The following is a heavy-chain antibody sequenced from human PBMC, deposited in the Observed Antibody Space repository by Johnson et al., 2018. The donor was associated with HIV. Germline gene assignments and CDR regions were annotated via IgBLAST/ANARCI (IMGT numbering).Heavy chain of an antibody. Sequence: QVQLVESGGGVVQPGGSLRLSCAASGFTFSSYGMHWVRQAPGKGLEWVAFMRYDGSNKYYADSVKGRFTISRDNSKNTLYLQMNSLRAGDTAVYYCSRSSTVVTPHDIWGQGTMVTVSS. CDR3: SRSSTVVTPHDI. CDR1: GFTFSSYG. V-gene: IGHV3-30*02. D-gene: IGHD4-23*01. J-gene: IGHJ3*02. CDR2: MRYDGSNK.